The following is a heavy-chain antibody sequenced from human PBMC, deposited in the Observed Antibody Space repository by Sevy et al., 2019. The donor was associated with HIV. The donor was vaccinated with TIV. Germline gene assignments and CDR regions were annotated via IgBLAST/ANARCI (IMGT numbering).Heavy chain of an antibody. J-gene: IGHJ4*02. CDR2: ISYDGSNK. V-gene: IGHV3-30-3*01. CDR1: GFTFSSYA. Sequence: GGSLRLSCAASGFTFSSYAMHWVRQAPGKGLEWVAVISYDGSNKYYADSVKGRFTISRDNSKNTLYLQMNSLRAEDTAVYYCARDQYYDSSGSTYFDYWGQGTLVTVSS. CDR3: ARDQYYDSSGSTYFDY. D-gene: IGHD3-22*01.